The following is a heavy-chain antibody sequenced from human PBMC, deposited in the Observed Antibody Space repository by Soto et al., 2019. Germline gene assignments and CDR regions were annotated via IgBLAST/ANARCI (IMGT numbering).Heavy chain of an antibody. CDR2: IYSSGST. D-gene: IGHD3-3*01. J-gene: IGHJ6*02. CDR3: ARGREGVVISTFAYYYYGMDV. Sequence: PSETLSLTCTVSGGSISSYYWSWIRQPPGKGLEWIGYIYSSGSTNYNPSLKSRVIISVDTSKNQFSLKLSSVTAADTAVYYCARGREGVVISTFAYYYYGMDVWGQGTTVTVSS. V-gene: IGHV4-59*01. CDR1: GGSISSYY.